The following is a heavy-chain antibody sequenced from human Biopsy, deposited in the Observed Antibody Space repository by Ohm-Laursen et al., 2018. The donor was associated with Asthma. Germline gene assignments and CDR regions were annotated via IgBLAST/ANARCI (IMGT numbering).Heavy chain of an antibody. CDR2: LIPVLGTA. J-gene: IGHJ6*02. Sequence: SVKVSCKTSGDSLGSFINYAISWVRQAPRQGLEWMGGLIPVLGTADHAPMFEGRVTITADESTSTAYLELTSLRFEDTAVYYCARGYSGTDRIVYYYSGMEVWGQGTTVTVSS. D-gene: IGHD5-12*01. CDR1: GDSLGSFINYA. V-gene: IGHV1-69*13. CDR3: ARGYSGTDRIVYYYSGMEV.